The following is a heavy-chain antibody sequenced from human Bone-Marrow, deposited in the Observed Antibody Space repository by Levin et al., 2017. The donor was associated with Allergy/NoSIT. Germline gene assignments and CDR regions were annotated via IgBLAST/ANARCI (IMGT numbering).Heavy chain of an antibody. CDR3: AKVHCSNTDCYDGDRRLFES. CDR2: MSGSGTNT. J-gene: IGHJ4*02. V-gene: IGHV3-23*01. CDR1: GFTFSSYA. Sequence: GGSLRLSCAASGFTFSSYAMNWVRQAPGKGLEWVSAMSGSGTNTYYADSVKGRFTISRDNSQNTLHLQMNTLRAEDTAVYYCAKVHCSNTDCYDGDRRLFESWGQGTLVTVSS. D-gene: IGHD2-2*01.